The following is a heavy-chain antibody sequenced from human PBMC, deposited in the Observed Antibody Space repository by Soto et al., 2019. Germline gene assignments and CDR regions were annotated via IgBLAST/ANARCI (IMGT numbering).Heavy chain of an antibody. D-gene: IGHD4-17*01. CDR3: AGVTRGDYLLTFSLRGMDV. V-gene: IGHV4-34*01. Sequence: SETLSLTCAVYGGSFSGYYWSWIRQPPGKGLEWIGEINHSGTTNYNPSLKSRVTISVDTSKNQFSLKLNSVTAADTAVFYCAGVTRGDYLLTFSLRGMDVWGQGTTVTVSS. CDR1: GGSFSGYY. J-gene: IGHJ6*02. CDR2: INHSGTT.